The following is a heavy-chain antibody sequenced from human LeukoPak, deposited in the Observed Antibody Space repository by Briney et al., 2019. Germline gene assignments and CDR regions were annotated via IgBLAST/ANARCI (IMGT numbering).Heavy chain of an antibody. Sequence: PSETLSLTCSVSGGSISDSYWSWIRQPPGKQIEWIGYVYEGGGTTYNPSLKSRVSISLDTSRNQFSLKMKSVTAADTAVYYCAKASRYGSSVDYWGQGTLVTVSS. V-gene: IGHV4-59*12. CDR3: AKASRYGSSVDY. CDR1: GGSISDSY. D-gene: IGHD3-10*01. CDR2: VYEGGGT. J-gene: IGHJ4*02.